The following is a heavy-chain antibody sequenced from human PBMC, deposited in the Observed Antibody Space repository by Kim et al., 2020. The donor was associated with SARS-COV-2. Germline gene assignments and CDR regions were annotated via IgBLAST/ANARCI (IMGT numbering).Heavy chain of an antibody. J-gene: IGHJ6*02. CDR2: ISTSSSYT. CDR3: ARVWEGQVGVDV. Sequence: GGSLRLSCAASGFTFSDYYMSWIRQAPGKGLEWVSYISTSSSYTNYADSVKGRFTISRDNAKNSLYLQMNSLRAEDTAVYYCARVWEGQVGVDVWGQGTTVTVSS. D-gene: IGHD1-26*01. V-gene: IGHV3-11*05. CDR1: GFTFSDYY.